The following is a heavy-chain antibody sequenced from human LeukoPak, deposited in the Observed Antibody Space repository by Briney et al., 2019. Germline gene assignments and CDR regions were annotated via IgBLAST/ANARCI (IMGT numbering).Heavy chain of an antibody. D-gene: IGHD3-3*02. CDR1: GFTFSTYT. Sequence: GGSLRLSCAASGFTFSTYTMSWVRQAPGKGLEWVSAISGSGGNTYYADSVKGRFTISRDNSKNTLYLQMDSLRADDTAVHYYEKAAFSRTSYFDYWGQGTLVTASS. CDR3: EKAAFSRTSYFDY. J-gene: IGHJ4*02. CDR2: ISGSGGNT. V-gene: IGHV3-23*01.